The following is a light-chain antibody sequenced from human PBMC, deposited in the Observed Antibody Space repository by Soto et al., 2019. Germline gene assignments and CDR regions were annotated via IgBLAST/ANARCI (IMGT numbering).Light chain of an antibody. V-gene: IGKV3-15*01. Sequence: IAMTQSPATLSVSPGERATLSCRASQSIRSSLAWYQQKPGQAPRLLIYGASTRATGIPARFSGSGSGTEFTLIISSLQSEDFAVYYCQQYNNWPWTFGQGTKVDIK. J-gene: IGKJ1*01. CDR2: GAS. CDR1: QSIRSS. CDR3: QQYNNWPWT.